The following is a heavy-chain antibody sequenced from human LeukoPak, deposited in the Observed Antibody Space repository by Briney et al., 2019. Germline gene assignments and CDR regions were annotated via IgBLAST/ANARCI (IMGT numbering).Heavy chain of an antibody. Sequence: PGGSLRLSCAASGFTFSSYTLTWVRQAPGKGLEWVSSISGDSSYIDYVDSLKGRFTISRDNTKKSLYLQMNSLRAEDTAIYYCATCGGGTCYSNFHYYGMDVWGRGTTVTVSS. D-gene: IGHD2-15*01. V-gene: IGHV3-21*01. CDR3: ATCGGGTCYSNFHYYGMDV. CDR1: GFTFSSYT. CDR2: ISGDSSYI. J-gene: IGHJ6*02.